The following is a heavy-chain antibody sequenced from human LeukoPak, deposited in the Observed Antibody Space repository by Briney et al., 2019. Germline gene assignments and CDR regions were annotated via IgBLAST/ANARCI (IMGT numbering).Heavy chain of an antibody. CDR2: ISDSGGTT. D-gene: IGHD1-14*01. J-gene: IGHJ5*02. CDR1: GFTFSNLA. V-gene: IGHV3-23*01. CDR3: AKGSGINHYHWIDP. Sequence: GGSLRLSCVASGFTFSNLAMGWVRQAPGKGLEWVSVISDSGGTTYYADSVKGRFTISRDNSKNTLYLQMDSLRAEDTALYYCAKGSGINHYHWIDPWGQGTLVTVSS.